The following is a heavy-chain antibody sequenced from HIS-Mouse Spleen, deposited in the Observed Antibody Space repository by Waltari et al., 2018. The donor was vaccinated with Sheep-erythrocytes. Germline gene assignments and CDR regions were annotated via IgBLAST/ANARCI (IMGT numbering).Heavy chain of an antibody. CDR2: INPDSGGT. CDR1: GYTFTGYY. J-gene: IGHJ3*02. CDR3: ARGYYDFWSGSALGAFDI. D-gene: IGHD3-3*01. Sequence: QVQLVQSGAEVKKPGASVKVSCKASGYTFTGYYMHWVRQAPRQGLEWMDWINPDSGGTNYAQKFQGRVTMTREKSISTAYMELSRLRSDDTAVYYCARGYYDFWSGSALGAFDIWGQGTMVTVSS. V-gene: IGHV1-2*02.